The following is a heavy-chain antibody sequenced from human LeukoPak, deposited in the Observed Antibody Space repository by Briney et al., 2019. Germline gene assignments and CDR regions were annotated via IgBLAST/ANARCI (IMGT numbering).Heavy chain of an antibody. CDR3: TRTGYRHGMDV. Sequence: GGSLRLSCAGSGFTFNNYWIHWVRQAPGKGLVWVSSTSTDGSTTVYGDSVKGRFTISRDNGKNTLDLQLNSLRVEDTAVYFCTRTGYRHGMDVWGQGTTVTVSS. J-gene: IGHJ6*02. D-gene: IGHD3-16*02. V-gene: IGHV3-74*01. CDR2: TSTDGSTT. CDR1: GFTFNNYW.